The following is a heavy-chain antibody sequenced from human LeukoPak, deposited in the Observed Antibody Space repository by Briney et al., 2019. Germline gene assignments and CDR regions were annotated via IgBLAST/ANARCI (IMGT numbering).Heavy chain of an antibody. CDR1: GYSISSNNW. D-gene: IGHD6-19*01. CDR2: IYYNGNT. CDR3: ARNQAVAANRGASDV. J-gene: IGHJ3*01. Sequence: PSETLSLTCAVSGYSISSNNWWAWVRQPPGKGLEWIGYIYYNGNTYYNPYNPSLTSRVTMSVDTSKNQLSLKLDSVTEIDTAMYYCARNQAVAANRGASDVWGQGTMVTVSS. V-gene: IGHV4-28*01.